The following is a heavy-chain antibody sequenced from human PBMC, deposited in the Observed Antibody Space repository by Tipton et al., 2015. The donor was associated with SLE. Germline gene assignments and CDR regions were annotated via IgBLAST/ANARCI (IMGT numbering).Heavy chain of an antibody. J-gene: IGHJ3*02. CDR1: GGSISSYY. CDR2: INHSGST. V-gene: IGHV4-34*01. D-gene: IGHD3-22*01. Sequence: TLSLTCTVSGGSISSYYWSWIRQPPGKGLEWIGEINHSGSTNYNPSLKRRVTISVDTSKNQFSLKLSSVTAADTAVYYCARSRYDSSGYYQPRAAAFDIWGQGTMVTVSS. CDR3: ARSRYDSSGYYQPRAAAFDI.